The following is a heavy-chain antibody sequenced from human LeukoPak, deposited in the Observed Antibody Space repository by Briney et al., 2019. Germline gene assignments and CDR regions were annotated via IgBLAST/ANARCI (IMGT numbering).Heavy chain of an antibody. CDR1: GGTFSSYA. V-gene: IGHV1-69*13. D-gene: IGHD3-10*01. CDR3: ARDGSGSYYVSASDY. J-gene: IGHJ4*02. Sequence: SVKVSCKASGGTFSSYAISWVRQAPGQGLEWMGRIIPIFGTANYAQKFQGRVTITADESTSTAYMELSSLRSEDTAVYYCARDGSGSYYVSASDYWGQGTLVTVSS. CDR2: IIPIFGTA.